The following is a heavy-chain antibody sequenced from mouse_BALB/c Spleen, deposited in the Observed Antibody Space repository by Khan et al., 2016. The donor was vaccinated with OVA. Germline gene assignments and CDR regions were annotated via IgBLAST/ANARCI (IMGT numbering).Heavy chain of an antibody. D-gene: IGHD1-1*01. CDR3: ARVYGGDFDY. V-gene: IGHV3-2*02. J-gene: IGHJ2*01. CDR1: GYSITSDYA. CDR2: ISYSGNT. Sequence: EVELVESGPGLVKPSQSLSLTCTVTGYSITSDYAWNWIRRFPGNKLEWMGFISYSGNTNYNPSLKSRISITRDTSKNQFFLQLNSVTTEDTARYYCARVYGGDFDYWGQGTTLTVSS.